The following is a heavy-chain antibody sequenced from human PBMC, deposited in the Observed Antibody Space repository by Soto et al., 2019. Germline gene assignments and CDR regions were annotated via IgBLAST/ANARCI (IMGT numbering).Heavy chain of an antibody. V-gene: IGHV1-18*01. CDR3: AGSLERWQQLVLGHYYGMDV. J-gene: IGHJ6*02. CDR2: ISAYNGNT. Sequence: GASVKVSCKASGYTFTSYGISWVRQAPGQGLEWMGWISAYNGNTNYAQKLQGRVTMTTDTSTSTAYMELRSLRSDDTAVYYCAGSLERWQQLVLGHYYGMDVWGQGTTVTVSS. CDR1: GYTFTSYG. D-gene: IGHD6-13*01.